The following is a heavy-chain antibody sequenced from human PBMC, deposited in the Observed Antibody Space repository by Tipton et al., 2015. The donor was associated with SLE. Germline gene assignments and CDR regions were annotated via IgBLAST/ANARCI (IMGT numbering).Heavy chain of an antibody. D-gene: IGHD2-15*01. V-gene: IGHV4-61*01. CDR3: ARVHCSGGSCYSNYYYVDV. J-gene: IGHJ6*03. CDR1: GDSISSGSHY. CDR2: IYYSGST. Sequence: GLVKPSQTLSLTCTVSGDSISSGSHYWSWIRQPPGKGLEWIGYIYYSGSTNYNPSLKSRVTISVDASKKQFSLKLSSVTAADTAVYYCARVHCSGGSCYSNYYYVDVWGKGTTVTVSS.